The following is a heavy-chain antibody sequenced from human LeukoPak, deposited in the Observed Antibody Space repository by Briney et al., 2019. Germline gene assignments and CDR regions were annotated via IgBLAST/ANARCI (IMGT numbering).Heavy chain of an antibody. J-gene: IGHJ2*01. CDR2: ITWNGVGT. V-gene: IGHV3-20*04. Sequence: GGSLRLSCAASGFTFSNAWMIWVRQAPGKGLEWVSYITWNGVGTAYADSMKGRFTVSRDNVKNSLFLQMDSLRAEDTASYYCARSMTTVTTRFFDLWGRGTLVTVSS. CDR1: GFTFSNAW. D-gene: IGHD4-17*01. CDR3: ARSMTTVTTRFFDL.